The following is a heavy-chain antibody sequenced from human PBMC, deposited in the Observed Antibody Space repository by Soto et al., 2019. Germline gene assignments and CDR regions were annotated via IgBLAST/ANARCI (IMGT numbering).Heavy chain of an antibody. CDR1: GYSFTSYW. V-gene: IGHV5-51*01. Sequence: PGESLKISCKGSGYSFTSYWIGWVRQMPGKGLEWMGIIYPGDSDTRYSPSFQGQVTISADKSISTAYLQWSSLKASDTAMYYCARGAYVVVPPAAIYFFDFWGQGALVTVSS. J-gene: IGHJ4*02. D-gene: IGHD2-2*01. CDR3: ARGAYVVVPPAAIYFFDF. CDR2: IYPGDSDT.